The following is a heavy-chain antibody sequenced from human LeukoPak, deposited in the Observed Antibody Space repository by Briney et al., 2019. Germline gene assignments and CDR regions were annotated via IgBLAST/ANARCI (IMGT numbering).Heavy chain of an antibody. CDR1: GYIFSSYY. CDR3: AREGSGYNYAEN. V-gene: IGHV1-46*01. D-gene: IGHD5-18*01. Sequence: ASVKVSCKASGYIFSSYYMHWVRQAPGQGLEWMGIINPSGGSSSYAQKFQGRVTMTRDTSSSTVYMELGSLRSEDTAVYYCAREGSGYNYAENWGQGTLVTVSS. CDR2: INPSGGSS. J-gene: IGHJ4*02.